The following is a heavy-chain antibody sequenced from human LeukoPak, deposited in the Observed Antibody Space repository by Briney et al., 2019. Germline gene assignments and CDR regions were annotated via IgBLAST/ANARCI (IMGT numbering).Heavy chain of an antibody. CDR1: GFTFSDYY. CDR3: ARDSLPENYYCMDV. CDR2: ISSSGSTI. J-gene: IGHJ6*03. Sequence: GGSLRLSCAASGFTFSDYYMSWIRQAPGKGLEWVSYISSSGSTIYYADSVKGRFTISRDNAKNSLYLRMNSLRAEDTAVYYCARDSLPENYYCMDVWGKGTTVTVSS. V-gene: IGHV3-11*01.